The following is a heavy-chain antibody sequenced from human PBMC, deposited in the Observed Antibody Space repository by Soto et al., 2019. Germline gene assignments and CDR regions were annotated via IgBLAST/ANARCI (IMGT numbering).Heavy chain of an antibody. Sequence: QVQLQESGPGLVKPSGTLSLTCAVSGGSISSSHWWTWVRQSPGKGLEYIGEISHSGTSNSNPSLKSRVTLSVDKSKNHFSLTLTSVTAADTAVYYFARVVLTIPRGALDAWGQGTLVIVSS. J-gene: IGHJ3*01. V-gene: IGHV4-4*02. CDR3: ARVVLTIPRGALDA. CDR1: GGSISSSHW. CDR2: ISHSGTS. D-gene: IGHD3-9*01.